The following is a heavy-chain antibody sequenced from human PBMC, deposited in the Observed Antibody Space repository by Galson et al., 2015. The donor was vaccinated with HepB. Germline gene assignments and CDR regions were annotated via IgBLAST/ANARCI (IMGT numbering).Heavy chain of an antibody. D-gene: IGHD6-13*01. V-gene: IGHV1-69*02. J-gene: IGHJ3*02. CDR3: VWQQLPEYDAFDI. CDR2: IIPILGIA. CDR1: GGTFSSYT. Sequence: SVKVSCKASGGTFSSYTISWVRQAPGQGLEWMGRIIPILGIANYAQKFQGRVTITADKSTSTAYMELSSLRSEDTAVYYCVWQQLPEYDAFDIWGQGTMVTASS.